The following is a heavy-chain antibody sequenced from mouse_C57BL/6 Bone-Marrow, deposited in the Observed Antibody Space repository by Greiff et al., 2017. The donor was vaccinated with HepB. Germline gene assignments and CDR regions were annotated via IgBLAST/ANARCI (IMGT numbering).Heavy chain of an antibody. CDR1: GFSFTSYA. CDR2: IWTGGGT. CDR3: ARKGYYDYDDGWYFDV. J-gene: IGHJ1*03. V-gene: IGHV2-9-1*01. D-gene: IGHD2-4*01. Sequence: VKVVESGPGLVAPSQSLSITCTVSGFSFTSYAISWVRQPPGKGLEWLGVIWTGGGTNYNSALKSRLSISKDNSKSQVFLKMNSLQTDDTARYYCARKGYYDYDDGWYFDVWGTGTTVTVSS.